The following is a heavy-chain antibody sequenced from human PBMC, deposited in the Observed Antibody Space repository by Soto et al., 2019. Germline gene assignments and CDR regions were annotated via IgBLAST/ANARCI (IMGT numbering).Heavy chain of an antibody. CDR2: INHSGSI. CDR1: GGSFSGYY. CDR3: AREVTMIDDGDAFDI. D-gene: IGHD3-22*01. J-gene: IGHJ3*02. V-gene: IGHV4-34*01. Sequence: ETLSLTCAVYGGSFSGYYWSWIRQPPGKGLEWIGEINHSGSINYNPSLKSRVTISVDTSKNQFSLKLSSVTAADTAVYYCAREVTMIDDGDAFDIWGQGTMVTVSS.